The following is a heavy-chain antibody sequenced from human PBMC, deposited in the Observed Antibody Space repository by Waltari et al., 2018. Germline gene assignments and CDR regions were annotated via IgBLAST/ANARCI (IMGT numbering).Heavy chain of an antibody. CDR2: ISSSSSYI. J-gene: IGHJ6*02. CDR3: ARDRGGGYGDSGDGMDV. Sequence: EVQLVESGGGLVKPGGSLRLSCAASGFTFSSYSMNWVRQAPGKGLEWVSSISSSSSYITYAESVKARFTISRDNAKNSLYLQMNSLRAEDTSVYYCARDRGGGYGDSGDGMDVWGQGTTVTVSS. V-gene: IGHV3-21*01. D-gene: IGHD4-17*01. CDR1: GFTFSSYS.